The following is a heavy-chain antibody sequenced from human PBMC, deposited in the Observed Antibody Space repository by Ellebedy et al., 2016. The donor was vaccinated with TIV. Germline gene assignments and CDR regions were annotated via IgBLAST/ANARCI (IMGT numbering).Heavy chain of an antibody. J-gene: IGHJ4*02. CDR2: IDPSDSET. CDR3: SRQTISPNTDY. V-gene: IGHV5-10-1*01. CDR1: GYSFSSYW. Sequence: GESLKISXEASGYSFSSYWIAWVRQMPGKGLEWMGKIDPSDSETNYSPSFQGHVTISVEKSLRTVYLQWSSLKASDTGIYYCSRQTISPNTDYWGQGTLVTVSS. D-gene: IGHD1-14*01.